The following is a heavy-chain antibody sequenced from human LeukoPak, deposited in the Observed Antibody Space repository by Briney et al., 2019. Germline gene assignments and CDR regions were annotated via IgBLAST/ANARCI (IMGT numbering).Heavy chain of an antibody. CDR2: IYTSGST. CDR1: GGSISSGSYY. Sequence: SETLSLTCTVSGGSISSGSYYWSWIRQPAGKGLEWIGRIYTSGSTNYNPSLQSRVTISVDTSKNQFSLKLSSVTAADTAVYYCARGYCASTSCPYNWFDPWGQGTLVTVSS. J-gene: IGHJ5*02. V-gene: IGHV4-61*02. D-gene: IGHD2-2*01. CDR3: ARGYCASTSCPYNWFDP.